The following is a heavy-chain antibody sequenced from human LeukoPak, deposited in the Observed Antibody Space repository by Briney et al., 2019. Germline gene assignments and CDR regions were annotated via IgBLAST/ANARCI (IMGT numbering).Heavy chain of an antibody. CDR2: INPSGGST. CDR1: GYTFTSYY. V-gene: IGHV1-46*01. CDR3: VRDASGSFLFDF. J-gene: IGHJ4*02. D-gene: IGHD1-26*01. Sequence: ASVKVSCKASGYTFTSYYMHWVRQAPGQGLEWMGIINPSGGSTSYAQKFQGRVTLTRDMSTSTIYMELSGLRSEDTAVYYCVRDASGSFLFDFWGQGTLVTVSS.